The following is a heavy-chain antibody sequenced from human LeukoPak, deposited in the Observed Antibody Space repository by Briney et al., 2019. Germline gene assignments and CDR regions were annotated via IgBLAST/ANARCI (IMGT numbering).Heavy chain of an antibody. CDR1: GFSFSSAW. D-gene: IGHD3-10*01. V-gene: IGHV3-15*01. J-gene: IGHJ4*02. Sequence: GGSLRLSCAASGFSFSSAWMSWVRQAPGKGLEWVGLIKSKADGGTTDYAAPVKGRFTTSRDDSKNTLYLQMNSLKTEDTAVYYCTTDLGIAMIRGVFAYWGQGTLVTVSS. CDR2: IKSKADGGTT. CDR3: TTDLGIAMIRGVFAY.